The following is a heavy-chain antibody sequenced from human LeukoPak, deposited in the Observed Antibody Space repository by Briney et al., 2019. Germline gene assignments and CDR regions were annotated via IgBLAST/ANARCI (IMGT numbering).Heavy chain of an antibody. J-gene: IGHJ4*02. V-gene: IGHV3-64D*06. CDR3: VKDGSGSYYTYYFDY. CDR1: GFSFSRYA. Sequence: GGSLRLSCSASGFSFSRYAMHWVRRAPGKGLEYVSAISSNGGSTYYADSVKGRFTISRDNSKNTLYLQMSSLRTEDTAVYYCVKDGSGSYYTYYFDYWGQGTLVTVSS. D-gene: IGHD3-10*01. CDR2: ISSNGGST.